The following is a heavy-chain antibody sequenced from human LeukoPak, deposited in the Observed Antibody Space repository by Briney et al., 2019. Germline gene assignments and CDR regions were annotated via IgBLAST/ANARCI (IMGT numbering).Heavy chain of an antibody. V-gene: IGHV4-39*01. CDR3: ARVLVRCSSTSCYRAARPNGYNWFDP. CDR1: GGSISSSSYY. J-gene: IGHJ5*02. D-gene: IGHD2-2*02. CDR2: IYYSGST. Sequence: PSETLSLTCTVSGGSISSSSYYWGWIRQPPGKGLEWIGSIYYSGSTYYNPSLKSRVTISVDTSKNQFSLKLSSVTAADTAVYYCARVLVRCSSTSCYRAARPNGYNWFDPWGQGTLVTVSS.